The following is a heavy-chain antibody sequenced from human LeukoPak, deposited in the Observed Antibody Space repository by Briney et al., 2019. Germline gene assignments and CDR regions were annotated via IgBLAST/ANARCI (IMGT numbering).Heavy chain of an antibody. CDR2: IHPSGST. CDR1: GGSLSDYY. J-gene: IGHJ4*02. Sequence: SETLSLTCTVSGGSLSDYYWSWIRQPAGKGLEWIGRIHPSGSTNHNPSLKSRATMSIDTSKKQFSLNLSSVTAADTAVYYCARNPVTGTNPKFDYWGQGTLVTVSS. CDR3: ARNPVTGTNPKFDY. V-gene: IGHV4-4*07. D-gene: IGHD6-19*01.